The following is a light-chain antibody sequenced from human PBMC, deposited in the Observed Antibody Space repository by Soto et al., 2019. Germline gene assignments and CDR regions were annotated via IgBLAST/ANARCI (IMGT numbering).Light chain of an antibody. V-gene: IGLV2-14*01. CDR3: SSYTRSSILSL. J-gene: IGLJ1*01. CDR1: SSDVGGYNY. CDR2: DVS. Sequence: QSVLTQPASVSGSPGRSITISCTGTSSDVGGYNYVSWYQQHPGKAPKLMIYDVSNRPSGVSNRFSGSKSGNTASLTISGLQAEYEADYYCSSYTRSSILSLLGTGLKFTVL.